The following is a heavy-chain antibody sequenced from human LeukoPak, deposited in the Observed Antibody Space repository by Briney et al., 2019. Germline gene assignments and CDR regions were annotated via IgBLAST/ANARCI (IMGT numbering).Heavy chain of an antibody. CDR1: GWSFTSYW. CDR2: IYPGDSDT. V-gene: IGHV5-51*01. CDR3: ARSIAVAGQDGYFDY. J-gene: IGHJ4*02. Sequence: GGSLEISCQGSGWSFTSYWIGWVRRMPGKGLGGMGIIYPGDSDTRYSPSFQGQVTISADKSISTAYLQWSSLKASDTAMYYCARSIAVAGQDGYFDYWGQGTLVTVSS. D-gene: IGHD6-19*01.